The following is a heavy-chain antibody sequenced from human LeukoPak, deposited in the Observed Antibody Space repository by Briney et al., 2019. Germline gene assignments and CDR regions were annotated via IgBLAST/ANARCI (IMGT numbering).Heavy chain of an antibody. J-gene: IGHJ4*02. CDR3: ARAGYSYGTGYYFDY. Sequence: SETLSLTCTVSGDSISSYYWGWIRLPPGKGLEWIGYIYYTGATYYNPSLKSRVTISLDTSKNQFSLKLSSVTAADAAVYYCARAGYSYGTGYYFDYWGQGALVTVSS. D-gene: IGHD5-18*01. CDR2: IYYTGAT. CDR1: GDSISSYY. V-gene: IGHV4-59*01.